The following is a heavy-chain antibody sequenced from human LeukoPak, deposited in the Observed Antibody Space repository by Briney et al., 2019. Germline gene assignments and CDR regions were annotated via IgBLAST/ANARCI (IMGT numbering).Heavy chain of an antibody. CDR3: ARAGPEEGVYHGFDY. CDR2: IYYSGST. CDR1: GGSISSYY. J-gene: IGHJ4*02. Sequence: SETLSLTCTVSGGSISSYYWSWIRQPPGKGLEWIGYIYYSGSTNYNPSLKSRVTISVDTSKNQFSLKLSSVTAADTAVYYCARAGPEEGVYHGFDYWGQGTLVTVSS. D-gene: IGHD6-13*01. V-gene: IGHV4-59*01.